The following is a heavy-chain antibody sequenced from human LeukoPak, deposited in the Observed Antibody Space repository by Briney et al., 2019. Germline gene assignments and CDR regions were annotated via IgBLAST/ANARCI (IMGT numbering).Heavy chain of an antibody. CDR2: IIPILGIA. Sequence: ASVKVSCKAPGGTFSCYAISRVRQAPGQGLEWTGTIIPILGIANYAQKFQGRVTITADKSTSTAYMELSSLRSEDTAVYYCAREGFYYDSSGYYYSEGSNFDYWGQGALVTVSS. J-gene: IGHJ4*02. D-gene: IGHD3-22*01. CDR1: GGTFSCYA. CDR3: AREGFYYDSSGYYYSEGSNFDY. V-gene: IGHV1-69*04.